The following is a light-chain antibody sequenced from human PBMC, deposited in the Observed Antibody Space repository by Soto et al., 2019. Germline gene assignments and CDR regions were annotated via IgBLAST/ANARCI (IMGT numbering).Light chain of an antibody. CDR2: RGN. V-gene: IGLV1-47*01. CDR3: AAWDDSLSGWV. CDR1: SSNIGSNY. J-gene: IGLJ3*02. Sequence: QSVLTQPPSASGTPGQRVTISCSGSSSNIGSNYVYWYQQLPGTAPKLLIYRGNERPSGVPDRFSGSKSGPSAFLAISGLRSEDEADYHCAAWDDSLSGWVFGGGTKLTVL.